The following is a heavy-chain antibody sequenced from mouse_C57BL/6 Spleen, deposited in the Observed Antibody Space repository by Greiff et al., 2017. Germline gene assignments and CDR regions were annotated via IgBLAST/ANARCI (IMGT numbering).Heavy chain of an antibody. Sequence: QVQLQQSGAELVRPGASVTLSCKASGYTFTDYEMHWVKQTPVHGLEWIGAIDPETGGTAYNQKFKGKAILTADKSSSTAYMVLRSLTSEDSAVYYCTRRVYGSIYWYFDVWGTGTTVTVSS. D-gene: IGHD1-1*01. V-gene: IGHV1-15*01. CDR3: TRRVYGSIYWYFDV. CDR2: IDPETGGT. CDR1: GYTFTDYE. J-gene: IGHJ1*03.